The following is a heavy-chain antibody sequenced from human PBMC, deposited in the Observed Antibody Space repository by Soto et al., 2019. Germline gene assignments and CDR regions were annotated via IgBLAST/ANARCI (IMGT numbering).Heavy chain of an antibody. CDR2: IKSKTDGGTT. CDR3: TTDPWGNSGFDY. J-gene: IGHJ4*01. V-gene: IGHV3-15*01. Sequence: EVQLVESGGGLVEPGGSLRLSCVASGLTFTNAWMSWVRQAPGKGLECVGRIKSKTDGGTTDYAAPVSGRFTISRDDSRNTLYLQMNSLKTEDTVVYCCTTDPWGNSGFDYWGQGTLVTVSS. D-gene: IGHD6-19*01. CDR1: GLTFTNAW.